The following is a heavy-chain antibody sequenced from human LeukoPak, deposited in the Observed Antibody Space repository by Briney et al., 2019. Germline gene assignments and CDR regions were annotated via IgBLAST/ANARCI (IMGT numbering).Heavy chain of an antibody. CDR2: ISSSGSTI. CDR1: GFTFGDYY. Sequence: GGSLRLSCAASGFTFGDYYMSWIRQAPGKGLEWVSYISSSGSTIYYADSVKGRFTISRDNAKNSLYLQMNSLRAEDTAVYYCARVPGYSSGWRYYYYYGMDVWGQGTTVTVSS. J-gene: IGHJ6*02. D-gene: IGHD6-19*01. V-gene: IGHV3-11*01. CDR3: ARVPGYSSGWRYYYYYGMDV.